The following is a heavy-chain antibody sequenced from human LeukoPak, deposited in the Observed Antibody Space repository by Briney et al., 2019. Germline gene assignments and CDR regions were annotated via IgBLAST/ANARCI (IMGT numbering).Heavy chain of an antibody. D-gene: IGHD3-10*02. V-gene: IGHV3-48*03. J-gene: IGHJ4*02. Sequence: PGGSLRLSCAASGFTFSDYEINWVRQAPGKGLEWVSCISTSGSTTYYADSVKGRFTISRDNAKNSLFLQMNTLTAEDTAVCYCARGALHVFDYWGQGTPVTVPS. CDR1: GFTFSDYE. CDR3: ARGALHVFDY. CDR2: ISTSGSTT.